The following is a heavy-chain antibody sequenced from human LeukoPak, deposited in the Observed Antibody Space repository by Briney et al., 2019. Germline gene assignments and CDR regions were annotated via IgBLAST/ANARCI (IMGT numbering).Heavy chain of an antibody. CDR2: INHSGST. Sequence: ASETLSLTCTVSGGSIGSTNYYWSWIRQPPGKGLEWIGEINHSGSTNYNPSLKSRVTISVDTSKNQFSLKLSSVTAADTAVYYCARRPNTPYYYGSGSSYYFDYWGQGTLVTVSS. CDR3: ARRPNTPYYYGSGSSYYFDY. CDR1: GGSIGSTNYY. D-gene: IGHD3-10*01. J-gene: IGHJ4*02. V-gene: IGHV4-39*07.